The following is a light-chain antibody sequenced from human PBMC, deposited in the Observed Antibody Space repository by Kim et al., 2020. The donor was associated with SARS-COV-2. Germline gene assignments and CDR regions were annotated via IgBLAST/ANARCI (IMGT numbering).Light chain of an antibody. J-gene: IGKJ4*01. Sequence: PGERATLSCRASQRVGTDLAWYQQKPGQAPRLLIYGASTRATGIPARFSGSGSGTEFTLTIGSLQSEDFAVYYCQQYHNWPPLTFGGGTKVDIK. V-gene: IGKV3-15*01. CDR3: QQYHNWPPLT. CDR2: GAS. CDR1: QRVGTD.